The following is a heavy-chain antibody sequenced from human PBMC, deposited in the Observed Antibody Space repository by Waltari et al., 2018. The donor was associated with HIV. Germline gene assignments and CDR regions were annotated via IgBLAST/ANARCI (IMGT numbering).Heavy chain of an antibody. CDR2: FDPEDDET. Sequence: VQLVQSGAETQNPGASVTVSCKVSGYPRTEFSMPWVRQAPGKGLEWMGNFDPEDDETIYAQKFQGRITMTEDTSSDTAYMELSSLTSGDTAVYYCATDFSGMVRAYSYYSLDVWGQGTTVTVSS. J-gene: IGHJ6*02. D-gene: IGHD3-10*01. CDR1: GYPRTEFS. V-gene: IGHV1-24*01. CDR3: ATDFSGMVRAYSYYSLDV.